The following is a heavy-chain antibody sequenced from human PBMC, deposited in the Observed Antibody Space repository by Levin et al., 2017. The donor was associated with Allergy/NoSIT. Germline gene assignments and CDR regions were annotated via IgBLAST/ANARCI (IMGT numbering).Heavy chain of an antibody. Sequence: PGGSLRLSCAASGFTFSSYAMHWVRQAPGKGLEWVAVISYDGSNKYYADSVKGRFTISRDNSKNTLYLQMNSLRAEDTAVYYCARDHPEGAVAGFFDYWGQGTLVTVSS. CDR2: ISYDGSNK. CDR1: GFTFSSYA. CDR3: ARDHPEGAVAGFFDY. V-gene: IGHV3-30-3*01. D-gene: IGHD6-19*01. J-gene: IGHJ4*02.